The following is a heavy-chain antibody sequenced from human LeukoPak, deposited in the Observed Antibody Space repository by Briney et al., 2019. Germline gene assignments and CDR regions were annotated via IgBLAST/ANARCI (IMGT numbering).Heavy chain of an antibody. V-gene: IGHV3-30*18. J-gene: IGHJ4*02. D-gene: IGHD4-17*01. CDR2: ISYDGSNK. Sequence: GGSLRLSCAASGFTFSSYGMHWVRQAPGKGLGWVAVISYDGSNKYYADSVKGRFTISRDNSKNTLYLQMNSLRAEDTAVYYCAKDQYGDYVLDYWGQGTLVTVSS. CDR1: GFTFSSYG. CDR3: AKDQYGDYVLDY.